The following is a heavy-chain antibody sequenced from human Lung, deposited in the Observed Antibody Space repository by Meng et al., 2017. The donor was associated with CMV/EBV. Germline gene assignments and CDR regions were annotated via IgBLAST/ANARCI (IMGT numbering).Heavy chain of an antibody. J-gene: IGHJ3*02. D-gene: IGHD2-21*01. Sequence: SXXVSXXASGYTFIGYHIHWVRQAPGQGLEWMGWINPNPNFDDTAYAQKFQGRVTITRDMSISTAYMELTRLRPDDTAVYYCARVQFLEKPNDAFNIWGQGTXVTVAS. CDR1: GYTFIGYH. CDR2: INPNPNFDDT. V-gene: IGHV1-2*02. CDR3: ARVQFLEKPNDAFNI.